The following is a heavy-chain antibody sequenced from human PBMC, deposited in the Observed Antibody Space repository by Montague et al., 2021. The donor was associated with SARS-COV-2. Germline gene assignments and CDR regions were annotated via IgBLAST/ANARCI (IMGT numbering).Heavy chain of an antibody. Sequence: SETLSLTCTVSGGSVNSGSDYWTWIRQPPGKGLEWIGYIFYTGDTKYNPSLKRRVRISLETSKNQFSLELTSVTAADTAVYFCARETFYRFDRGVDLWGRGTLVTVSS. CDR3: ARETFYRFDRGVDL. J-gene: IGHJ2*01. V-gene: IGHV4-61*01. CDR1: GGSVNSGSDY. D-gene: IGHD2/OR15-2a*01. CDR2: IFYTGDT.